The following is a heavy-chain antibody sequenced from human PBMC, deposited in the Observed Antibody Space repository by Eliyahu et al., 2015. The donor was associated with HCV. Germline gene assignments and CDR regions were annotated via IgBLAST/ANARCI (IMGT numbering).Heavy chain of an antibody. D-gene: IGHD6-19*01. CDR3: ARDSLAVAGTIDY. V-gene: IGHV4-39*07. CDR2: IYYSGST. CDR1: GGPXRXTXYY. J-gene: IGHJ4*02. Sequence: QLQLQESRPGLVKPSETLSLTXTVSGGPXRXTXYYWGWIRQPPGKXXEWIGSIYYSGSTYYKPSLKSRVTISVDTSKNQFSLKVTSVSAADTAAYYCARDSLAVAGTIDYWGQGTLVSVSS.